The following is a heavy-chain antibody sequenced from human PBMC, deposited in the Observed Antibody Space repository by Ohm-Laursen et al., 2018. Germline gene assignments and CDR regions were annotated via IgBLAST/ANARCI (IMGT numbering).Heavy chain of an antibody. CDR2: IIPILGIA. Sequence: SVKVSCNVSGGTFSNYAISWVRQAPGQGLEWMGRIIPILGIANYAQNFQGRVTITADKSTSTAYMELSSLRFEDTAVYYCARTGSSSGDYWGQGTLVTVSS. D-gene: IGHD6-6*01. J-gene: IGHJ4*02. V-gene: IGHV1-69*04. CDR1: GGTFSNYA. CDR3: ARTGSSSGDY.